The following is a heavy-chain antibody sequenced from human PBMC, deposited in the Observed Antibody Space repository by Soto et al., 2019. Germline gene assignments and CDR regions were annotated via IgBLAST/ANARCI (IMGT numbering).Heavy chain of an antibody. V-gene: IGHV1-3*01. CDR3: ARDGGSYYSYGMDV. D-gene: IGHD1-26*01. CDR2: INAANGNT. Sequence: QVQLVQSGAEVKKPGASVKVSCKASGYTFPSYALHWVRQAPGQRLAWMGWINAANGNTKYSQKFQGRVTITRDTSASTAYMELSSLRSEDTAVYYCARDGGSYYSYGMDVWVQGTTVTVSS. J-gene: IGHJ6*02. CDR1: GYTFPSYA.